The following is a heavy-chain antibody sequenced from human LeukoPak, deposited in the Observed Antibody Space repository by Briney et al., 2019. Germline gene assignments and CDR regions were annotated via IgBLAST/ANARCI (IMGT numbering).Heavy chain of an antibody. CDR3: ARNYYYYYMDV. J-gene: IGHJ6*03. Sequence: SETQSLTCTVSGGSIGTYYWSWIRQSAGKGLEWIGRIYSSGSSNYNPSLKSRVTMSVDTSKNQFSLTLSSVTAADTAVYYCARNYYYYYMDVWGKGTTVIVSS. CDR1: GGSIGTYY. CDR2: IYSSGSS. V-gene: IGHV4-4*07.